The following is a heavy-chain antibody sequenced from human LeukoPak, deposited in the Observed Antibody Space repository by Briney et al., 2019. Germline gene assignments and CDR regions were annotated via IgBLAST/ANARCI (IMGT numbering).Heavy chain of an antibody. CDR1: GFTFSDYY. Sequence: KPGGSLRLSCAASGFTFSDYYMSWIRQAPGKGLEWVSYISSSGSTIYYADSVKGRFTISRDNAKNSLYLQMNSLRAEDTAVYYCAKDYSFTIFGVGNFDYWGQGTLVTVSS. J-gene: IGHJ4*02. V-gene: IGHV3-11*01. D-gene: IGHD3-3*01. CDR3: AKDYSFTIFGVGNFDY. CDR2: ISSSGSTI.